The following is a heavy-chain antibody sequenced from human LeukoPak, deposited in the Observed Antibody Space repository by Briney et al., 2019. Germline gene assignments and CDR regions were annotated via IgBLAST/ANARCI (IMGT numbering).Heavy chain of an antibody. CDR1: GFTFSSYW. V-gene: IGHV3-74*01. J-gene: IGHJ5*02. CDR3: ARGATAAGIGGDNWFDP. Sequence: GGSLRLSCVASGFTFSSYWMHWVRQDPRKGLVWVSRINGDGRNINYADSVRGRFTISRDNAKNTLYLQMNTLRVEDTAVYYCARGATAAGIGGDNWFDPWGQGTLVTVSS. D-gene: IGHD6-13*01. CDR2: INGDGRNI.